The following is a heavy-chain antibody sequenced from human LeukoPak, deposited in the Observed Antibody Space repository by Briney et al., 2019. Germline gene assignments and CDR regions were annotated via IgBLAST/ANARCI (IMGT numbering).Heavy chain of an antibody. CDR1: GFTFTNYF. V-gene: IGHV3-7*01. J-gene: IGHJ4*02. Sequence: PGGSLRLSCAASGFTFTNYFMTWVRQAPGTGLEWVALIRQDGSDKYYVDSVKGRFTISRDNANNLLFLQMNSLRVDGTAVYYCGRGAALNWNSGGIDYWGQGTLVTVSS. CDR3: GRGAALNWNSGGIDY. CDR2: IRQDGSDK. D-gene: IGHD1-1*01.